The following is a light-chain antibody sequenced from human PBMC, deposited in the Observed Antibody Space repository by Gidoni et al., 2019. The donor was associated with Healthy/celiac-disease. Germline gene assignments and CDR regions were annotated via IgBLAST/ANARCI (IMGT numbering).Light chain of an antibody. J-gene: IGLJ1*01. CDR3: QSADSSGTYEV. Sequence: SYELPQPPSVSVSPGQTARLTCSGDALPKQYAYWYQQKPGQAPVLVIYKDSERPSGIPERFSGSSSGTTVTLTISGGKAEEEADYYCQSADSSGTYEVFGTGTKVTVL. CDR2: KDS. V-gene: IGLV3-25*02. CDR1: ALPKQY.